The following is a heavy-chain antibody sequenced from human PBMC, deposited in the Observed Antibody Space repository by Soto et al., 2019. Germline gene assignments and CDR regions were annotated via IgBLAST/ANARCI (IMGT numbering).Heavy chain of an antibody. CDR2: INPIFGTA. D-gene: IGHD5-12*01. Sequence: SVKVSCKAFGGTFSSYAISWVRQAPGHGLEWMGGINPIFGTANYAQKFQSRVTITADESTSTAYMELSSLRSEDTAVYYCARDQGGYAFGYYYYGMDVWGQGSTVTVSS. CDR3: ARDQGGYAFGYYYYGMDV. CDR1: GGTFSSYA. V-gene: IGHV1-69*13. J-gene: IGHJ6*02.